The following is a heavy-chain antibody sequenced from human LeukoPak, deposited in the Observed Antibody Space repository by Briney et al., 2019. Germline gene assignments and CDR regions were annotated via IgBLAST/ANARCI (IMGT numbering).Heavy chain of an antibody. D-gene: IGHD4-17*01. CDR2: ISSGSSAI. CDR3: ARGHTAVTRHFDF. CDR1: DGSISSYY. V-gene: IGHV3-21*01. J-gene: IGHJ4*02. Sequence: ETLSLTCTVSDGSISSYYWGWVRQPPGKGLEGVSIISSGSSAIFSADALKGRFTISRDDAKNLLYLDMNSLRAEDTAVYYCARGHTAVTRHFDFWGQGTLVTVSS.